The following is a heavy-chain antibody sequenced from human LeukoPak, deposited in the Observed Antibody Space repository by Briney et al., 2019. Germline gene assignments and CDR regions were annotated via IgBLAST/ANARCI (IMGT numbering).Heavy chain of an antibody. CDR2: IYYSGST. CDR3: ARDREGFTYYYGSGSYLYGI. V-gene: IGHV4-61*05. Sequence: SETLSLTCTVSGDSITSSRFYWGWIRQSPGKGLEWIGYIYYSGSTNYNPSLKSRVTISVDTSKNQFSLKLSSVTAADTAVYYCARDREGFTYYYGSGSYLYGIWGQGTMVTVSS. CDR1: GDSITSSRFY. D-gene: IGHD3-10*01. J-gene: IGHJ3*02.